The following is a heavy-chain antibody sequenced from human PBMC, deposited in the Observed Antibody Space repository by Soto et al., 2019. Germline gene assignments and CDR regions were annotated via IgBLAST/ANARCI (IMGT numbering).Heavy chain of an antibody. Sequence: ASVKVSCKVSGYTLTELSMHWVRKATGKGLEWMGGFGPEDGETIYAQKFQGRVTMTEDTSTDTAYMELSSLRSEDTAVYYCATVYGSDGSEDAFDIWGQGTMVTVSS. CDR1: GYTLTELS. CDR2: FGPEDGET. CDR3: ATVYGSDGSEDAFDI. V-gene: IGHV1-24*01. J-gene: IGHJ3*02. D-gene: IGHD2-15*01.